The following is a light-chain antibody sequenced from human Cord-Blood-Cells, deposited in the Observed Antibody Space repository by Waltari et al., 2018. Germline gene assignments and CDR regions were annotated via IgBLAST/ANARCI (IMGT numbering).Light chain of an antibody. Sequence: SSELTQSPSVSVSPGQTARITCSGDALPNIHASWYQQKSGQAPALVIYEDSKRPSGIPERFSGSSSGTMATLTISGAQVEDEADYYCYSTDSSGNHYVFGTGTKVTVL. CDR3: YSTDSSGNHYV. V-gene: IGLV3-10*01. CDR2: EDS. J-gene: IGLJ1*01. CDR1: ALPNIH.